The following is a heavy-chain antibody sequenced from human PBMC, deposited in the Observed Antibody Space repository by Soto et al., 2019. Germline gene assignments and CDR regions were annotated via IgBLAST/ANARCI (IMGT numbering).Heavy chain of an antibody. CDR3: ARDFYGGVQEWSGRAVVTERYFDY. J-gene: IGHJ4*02. CDR1: GFTFDDYG. Sequence: EVQLVESGGGVVRPGGSLRLSCAASGFTFDDYGMSWVRQAPGKGLEWVSGINWNGGSTGYADSVKGRFTISRDNAKNSLYLQMNSLRAEDTALYYCARDFYGGVQEWSGRAVVTERYFDYWGQGTLVTVSS. D-gene: IGHD2-21*02. V-gene: IGHV3-20*04. CDR2: INWNGGST.